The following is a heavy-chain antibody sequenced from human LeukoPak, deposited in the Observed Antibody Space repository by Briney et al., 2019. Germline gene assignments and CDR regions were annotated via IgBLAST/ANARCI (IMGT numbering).Heavy chain of an antibody. D-gene: IGHD3-10*01. J-gene: IGHJ6*03. V-gene: IGHV4-61*02. CDR2: IYPSGST. CDR3: ARGFAERYYYYYYMDV. Sequence: SQTLPLTCTVSGGSISSGSYSWSWIRQPAGKGLEWIGRIYPSGSTNYNPSLKSRVTISVDTSKNQFSLKLSSVTAADTAVYYCARGFAERYYYYYYMDVWGKGTTVTVSS. CDR1: GGSISSGSYS.